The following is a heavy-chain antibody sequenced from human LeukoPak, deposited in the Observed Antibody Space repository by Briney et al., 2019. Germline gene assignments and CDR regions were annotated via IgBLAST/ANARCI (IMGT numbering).Heavy chain of an antibody. V-gene: IGHV3-20*04. CDR3: AREGDSSGYYYVYYFDY. D-gene: IGHD3-22*01. CDR2: INWNGGST. CDR1: GFTFDDYG. Sequence: GGSLRLSCAASGFTFDDYGMSWVRQAPGKGLEWVSGINWNGGSTGYADSVKGRFTISRGNAKNSLYLQMNSLRAEDTALYYCAREGDSSGYYYVYYFDYWGQGTLVTVSS. J-gene: IGHJ4*02.